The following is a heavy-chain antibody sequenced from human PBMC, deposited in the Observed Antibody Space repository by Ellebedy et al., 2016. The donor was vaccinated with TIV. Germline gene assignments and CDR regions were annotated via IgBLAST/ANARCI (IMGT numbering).Heavy chain of an antibody. CDR3: VKDRIVAPGNVNWFDP. Sequence: GESLKISXAASGFTFDLYAMNWVRQAPGKGLEWVSVMSGSGYASHYADSVRGRFTISRDNSKNTVSLHLRSVRAEDTAIYYCVKDRIVAPGNVNWFDPWGQGTLVTVSS. CDR1: GFTFDLYA. V-gene: IGHV3-23*01. D-gene: IGHD3-22*01. J-gene: IGHJ5*02. CDR2: MSGSGYAS.